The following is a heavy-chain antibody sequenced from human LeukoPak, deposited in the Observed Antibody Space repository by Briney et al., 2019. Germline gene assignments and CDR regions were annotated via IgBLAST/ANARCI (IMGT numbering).Heavy chain of an antibody. J-gene: IGHJ4*02. CDR2: IRSKTTGGTT. D-gene: IGHD5-18*01. CDR3: TTDQLWTHFDY. V-gene: IGHV3-15*01. CDR1: GFTFKNAW. Sequence: GGSLRLSCAASGFTFKNAWMNWVRQAPGKGLEWVGRIRSKTTGGTTEYDAPVKGRFTISRDDSKNTLHLQMNSLKTEDTAVYYCTTDQLWTHFDYWGQGALVTVSS.